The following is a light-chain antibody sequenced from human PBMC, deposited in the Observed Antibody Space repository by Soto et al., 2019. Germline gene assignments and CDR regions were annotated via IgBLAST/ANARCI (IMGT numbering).Light chain of an antibody. CDR3: QQYGSSRT. V-gene: IGKV3-20*01. Sequence: EIVMTQSPATLSVSRGERATLCCRASQSVSSSYLAWYQQKPGQAPRLLIYGASSRATGIPDRFSGSGSGTDFTLTISRLEPEDFAVYYCQQYGSSRTFGQGTKVDIK. J-gene: IGKJ1*01. CDR2: GAS. CDR1: QSVSSSY.